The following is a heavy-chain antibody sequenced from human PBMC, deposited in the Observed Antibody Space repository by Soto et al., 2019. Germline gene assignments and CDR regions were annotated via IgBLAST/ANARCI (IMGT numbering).Heavy chain of an antibody. J-gene: IGHJ6*02. CDR2: IRGFSPYT. Sequence: PGGSLRLSCVASGFTFRTYTMNWVRQAPGKGLEWVSGIRGFSPYTFYAESVKGRFTISRDNAKNSLYLQMNSLGDEDTAVYYCAGEPKGGNYDMDVWGQGTTVTVSS. CDR1: GFTFRTYT. V-gene: IGHV3-21*01. D-gene: IGHD3-16*01. CDR3: AGEPKGGNYDMDV.